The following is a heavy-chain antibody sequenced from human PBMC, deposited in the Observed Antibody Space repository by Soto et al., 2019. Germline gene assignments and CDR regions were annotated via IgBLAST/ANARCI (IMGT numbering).Heavy chain of an antibody. CDR3: AKRHSSGWYPFDY. J-gene: IGHJ4*02. D-gene: IGHD6-19*01. CDR1: GFTFSSYA. Sequence: EVQPLESGGGLVQPGGSLRLSCAASGFTFSSYAMSWVRQAPGKGLEWVSAISGSGGSTYYADSVKGRFTISRDNSKNTLYLQMNSLRAEDTAVYYCAKRHSSGWYPFDYWGQGTLVTVSS. V-gene: IGHV3-23*01. CDR2: ISGSGGST.